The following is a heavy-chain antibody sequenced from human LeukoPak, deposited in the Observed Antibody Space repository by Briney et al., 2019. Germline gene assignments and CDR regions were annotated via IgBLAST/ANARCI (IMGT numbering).Heavy chain of an antibody. D-gene: IGHD6-13*01. J-gene: IGHJ6*02. CDR2: IKEDGSEE. V-gene: IGHV3-7*05. CDR3: ARDPYSRSWSYGMDV. Sequence: GGSLRLSCTASGFTFSTYWMSWVRQTPEKGLEWVANIKEDGSEEVYVDSVKGRFTVSRDNAKSSLYLQMNSLRTKDTAVYYCARDPYSRSWSYGMDVWGQGTTVTVSS. CDR1: GFTFSTYW.